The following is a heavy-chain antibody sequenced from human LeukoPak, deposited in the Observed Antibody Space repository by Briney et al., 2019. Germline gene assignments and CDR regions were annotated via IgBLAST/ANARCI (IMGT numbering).Heavy chain of an antibody. CDR3: ARDWGSGSYPPNDAFDI. D-gene: IGHD3-10*01. CDR2: IYSGGST. V-gene: IGHV3-53*01. Sequence: GGSLRLSCAASGFTFSSYAMSWVRQAPGKGLEWVSVIYSGGSTHYADSVKGRFTISRDNSKNTLYLQMNSLRAEDTAVYYCARDWGSGSYPPNDAFDIWGQGTMVTVSS. J-gene: IGHJ3*02. CDR1: GFTFSSYA.